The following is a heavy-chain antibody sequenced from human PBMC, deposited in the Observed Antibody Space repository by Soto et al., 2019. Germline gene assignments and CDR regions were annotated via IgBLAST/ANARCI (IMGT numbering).Heavy chain of an antibody. CDR2: IYHNGDT. D-gene: IGHD5-12*01. Sequence: QVQLQETGPGLVKPSQTLSLTCTVSGDSISSGDYYWSWIRQTPGKGLEWIGYIYHNGDTYYNPSLKSRITMSVDTSKNQFSLKLSSVTAADTAVYYCARSYGYHHGGQGALVTVSS. CDR1: GDSISSGDYY. J-gene: IGHJ4*02. CDR3: ARSYGYHH. V-gene: IGHV4-30-4*01.